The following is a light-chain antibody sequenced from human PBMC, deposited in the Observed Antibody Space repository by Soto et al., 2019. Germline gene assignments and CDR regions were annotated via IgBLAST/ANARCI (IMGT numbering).Light chain of an antibody. V-gene: IGLV2-14*01. CDR2: EAS. Sequence: QSVLTQPASVSGSPGQSITISCTGTSSDVGGYNYVSWYQQHPGKAPKLIIYEASNRPTGVSNRFSGSKSGHTASLTISGLQSEDEADYFCTSYTSSSTLDVFGTGTKVTVL. CDR1: SSDVGGYNY. CDR3: TSYTSSSTLDV. J-gene: IGLJ1*01.